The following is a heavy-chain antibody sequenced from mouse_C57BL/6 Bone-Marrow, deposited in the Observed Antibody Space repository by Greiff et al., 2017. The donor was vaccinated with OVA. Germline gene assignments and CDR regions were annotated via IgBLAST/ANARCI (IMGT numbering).Heavy chain of an antibody. CDR2: ISDGGSYT. Sequence: EVKLVESGGGLVKPGGSLKLSCAASGFTFSSYAMSWVRQTPEKRLEWVATISDGGSYTYYPDNVKGRFTISRDNAKNNLYLQMSHLKSEDTAMYYCARDLTGTWFAYWGQGTLGTVSA. CDR3: ARDLTGTWFAY. D-gene: IGHD4-1*01. J-gene: IGHJ3*01. V-gene: IGHV5-4*01. CDR1: GFTFSSYA.